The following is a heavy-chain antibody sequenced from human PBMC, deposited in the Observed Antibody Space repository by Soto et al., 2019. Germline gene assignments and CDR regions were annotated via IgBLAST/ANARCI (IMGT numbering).Heavy chain of an antibody. CDR2: IHYSGST. J-gene: IGHJ1*01. D-gene: IGHD2-21*01. Sequence: SETLSLTCTVSGGPMSSNGYYWSWIRQYPEKGLEWIGYIHYSGSTYYTPSLKSRVSISVDMSRNQFSLSLSSVSAADTAVYYCAMGDNGSPAFWGQGILVTVSS. V-gene: IGHV4-31*03. CDR1: GGPMSSNGYY. CDR3: AMGDNGSPAF.